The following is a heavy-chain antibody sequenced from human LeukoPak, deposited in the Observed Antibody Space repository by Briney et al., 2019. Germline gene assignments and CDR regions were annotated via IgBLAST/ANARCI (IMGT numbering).Heavy chain of an antibody. V-gene: IGHV3-48*01. D-gene: IGHD2-2*01. CDR1: GFTFSSYA. Sequence: PGGSLRLSCAASGFTFSSYAMNWVRQAPGKGLEWVSYISSSSSTIYYADSVKGRFTISRDNAKNSLYLQMNSLRAEDTAVYYCARESFVVVPAAIDYYYYYMDVWGKGTTVTVSS. CDR2: ISSSSSTI. CDR3: ARESFVVVPAAIDYYYYYMDV. J-gene: IGHJ6*03.